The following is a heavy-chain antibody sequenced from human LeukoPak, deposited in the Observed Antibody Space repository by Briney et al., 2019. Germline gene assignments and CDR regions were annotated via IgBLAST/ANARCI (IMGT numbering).Heavy chain of an antibody. CDR2: INPGDGGT. V-gene: IGHV1-46*01. Sequence: ASVKVSCKASGYTFTNNYMHGVRQAPGQGLEWMGIINPGDGGTNYAQKFQGRVTLTRDMSTSTVYMELSSLRSEDTAVYYWARGRGITVFGVVMDVWGKGTTVTVSS. CDR3: ARGRGITVFGVVMDV. J-gene: IGHJ6*04. CDR1: GYTFTNNY. D-gene: IGHD3-3*01.